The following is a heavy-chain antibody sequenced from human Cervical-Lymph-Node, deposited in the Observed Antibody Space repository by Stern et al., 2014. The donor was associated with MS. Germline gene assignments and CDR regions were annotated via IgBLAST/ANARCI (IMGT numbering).Heavy chain of an antibody. J-gene: IGHJ4*02. CDR3: AKGSRIVGSTEFDS. V-gene: IGHV3-23*04. CDR1: GFTFSDYA. D-gene: IGHD1-26*01. Sequence: EDQLVESGGGLAQPGGSLRLSCAGSGFTFSDYAMSWVRQAPGKGLEWVSGISGSGGSTYYAASVQGRFNISRDKSMDTMYLQMSSLRVDDTAVYYCAKGSRIVGSTEFDSWGQGTLVTVSS. CDR2: ISGSGGST.